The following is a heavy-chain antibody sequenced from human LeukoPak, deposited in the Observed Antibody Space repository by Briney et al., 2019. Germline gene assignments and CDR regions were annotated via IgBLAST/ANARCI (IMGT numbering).Heavy chain of an antibody. Sequence: GGSLRLSCAASGFTFSDYYMSWIRQAPGKGLEWVSYISSSGSTIYYADSVKGRFTISRDNAKNSLYLQMNSLRAEDTAVYYCARARRVAGTFRYYFDYWGQGTLVTVSS. D-gene: IGHD6-19*01. CDR2: ISSSGSTI. V-gene: IGHV3-11*01. CDR3: ARARRVAGTFRYYFDY. J-gene: IGHJ4*02. CDR1: GFTFSDYY.